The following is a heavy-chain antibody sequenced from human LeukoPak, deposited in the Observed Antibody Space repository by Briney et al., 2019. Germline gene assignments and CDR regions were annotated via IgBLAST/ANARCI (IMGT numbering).Heavy chain of an antibody. CDR1: GFTVSNYY. CDR2: FYNRGNT. J-gene: IGHJ4*02. V-gene: IGHV3-66*01. Sequence: GGSLRLSCAASGFTVSNYYMSWVRQAPGKGLEWVSVFYNRGNTHHADSVKGRFSISRDNSKNTLYLQMNSLRAEDTAVYYCARGITEYSGYDYWGQGTLVTVSS. D-gene: IGHD5-12*01. CDR3: ARGITEYSGYDY.